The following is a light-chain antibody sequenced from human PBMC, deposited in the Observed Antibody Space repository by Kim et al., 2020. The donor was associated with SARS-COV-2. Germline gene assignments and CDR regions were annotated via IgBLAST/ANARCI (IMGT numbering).Light chain of an antibody. V-gene: IGLV2-11*01. CDR2: DVT. Sequence: SVTISSTGTNSDVCAFKYVSWYQQHSGKAPKLMIYDVTYRPSGVPDRFSGSKSGDTASLTISGLQPEDEADYYCCSYAGDYIYVLFGRGTQLTVL. CDR3: CSYAGDYIYVL. CDR1: NSDVCAFKY. J-gene: IGLJ2*01.